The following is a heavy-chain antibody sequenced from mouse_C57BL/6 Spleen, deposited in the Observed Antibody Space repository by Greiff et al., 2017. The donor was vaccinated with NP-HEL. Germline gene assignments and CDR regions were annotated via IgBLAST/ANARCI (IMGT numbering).Heavy chain of an antibody. D-gene: IGHD1-1*01. J-gene: IGHJ4*01. CDR3: AKEYYYGSSSYYAMDY. Sequence: EVQRVESGAELVKPGASVKLSCTASGFNIKDYYMHWVKQRTEQGLEWIGRIDPEDGETKYAPKFPGKATITADTSSNTAYLQLSSLTSEDTAVYYCAKEYYYGSSSYYAMDYWGQGTSVTVSS. CDR2: IDPEDGET. V-gene: IGHV14-2*01. CDR1: GFNIKDYY.